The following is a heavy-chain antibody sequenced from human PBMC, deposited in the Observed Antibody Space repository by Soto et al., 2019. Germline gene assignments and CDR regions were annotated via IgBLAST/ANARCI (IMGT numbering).Heavy chain of an antibody. V-gene: IGHV4-59*08. CDR3: ARRYGGTFEY. J-gene: IGHJ4*02. Sequence: PSETLSLTCSVSGGSISSYYWIWIRQPPGKGLEWIGYIYYTGSTNSNLSLKSRATISVDTSKNQFSLKLSSVTAADTAVYYCARRYGGTFEYWGQGTLVTVSS. CDR2: IYYTGST. D-gene: IGHD2-15*01. CDR1: GGSISSYY.